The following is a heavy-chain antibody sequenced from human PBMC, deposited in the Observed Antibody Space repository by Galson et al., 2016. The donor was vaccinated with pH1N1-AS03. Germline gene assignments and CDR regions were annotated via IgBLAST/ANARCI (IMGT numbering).Heavy chain of an antibody. CDR1: GGSISSHY. CDR3: ARHDYGDYVGWFDP. Sequence: SETLSLTCTVSGGSISSHYWNWIRQPPGKGLEWIGYINYSGSTNYNPSLKSRVTISVDTSKHQFSLKLSSVTAADTAVYYCARHDYGDYVGWFDPWGQGTLVTVSS. V-gene: IGHV4-59*11. J-gene: IGHJ5*02. CDR2: INYSGST. D-gene: IGHD4-17*01.